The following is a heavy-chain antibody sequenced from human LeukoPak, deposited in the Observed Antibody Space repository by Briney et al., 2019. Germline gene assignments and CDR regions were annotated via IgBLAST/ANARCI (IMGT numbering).Heavy chain of an antibody. Sequence: GASVKVSCKASGYTFTSYGIIWVRQAPGQGLEWMGWISAYNGNTNYAQNLQGRVTMTTETSTSTAYMELRSLRSDDTAVYYCARGLGGGYDYGGVYWGQGTLVTVSS. D-gene: IGHD5-12*01. J-gene: IGHJ4*02. CDR2: ISAYNGNT. CDR3: ARGLGGGYDYGGVY. CDR1: GYTFTSYG. V-gene: IGHV1-18*01.